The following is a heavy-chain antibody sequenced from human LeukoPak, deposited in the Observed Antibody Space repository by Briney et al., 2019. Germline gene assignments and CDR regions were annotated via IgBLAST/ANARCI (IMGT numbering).Heavy chain of an antibody. CDR1: GFTVSSNY. CDR3: ASQRRVDLGYAFNL. D-gene: IGHD3-9*01. Sequence: GGSLRLSCAASGFTVSSNYMNWVRQAPGKGLEWVSVIYSGGSAYYADSVRGRFTISRDNSKNTLYLQMNSLRADDTAVYYCASQRRVDLGYAFNLWGQGTMVTVSS. J-gene: IGHJ3*01. CDR2: IYSGGSA. V-gene: IGHV3-66*04.